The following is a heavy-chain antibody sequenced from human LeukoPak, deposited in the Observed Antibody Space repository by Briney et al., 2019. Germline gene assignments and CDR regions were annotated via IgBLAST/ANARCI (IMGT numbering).Heavy chain of an antibody. CDR3: ARRGNLDY. CDR1: GFTFDDYA. V-gene: IGHV3-33*08. J-gene: IGHJ4*02. D-gene: IGHD4-23*01. CDR2: IWYDGSNK. Sequence: GGSLRLSCAASGFTFDDYAMHWVRQAPGKGLEWVAVIWYDGSNKYYVDSVKGRFTISRDNAKNSLYLQMNSLRVEDTAVYYCARRGNLDYWGQGTLVTVSS.